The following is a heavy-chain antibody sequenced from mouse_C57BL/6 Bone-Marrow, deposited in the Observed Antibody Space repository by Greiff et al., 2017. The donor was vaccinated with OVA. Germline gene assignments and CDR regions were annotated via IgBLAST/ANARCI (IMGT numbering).Heavy chain of an antibody. CDR1: GYAFSNYW. J-gene: IGHJ2*01. Sequence: VKVVESGAELVKPGASVKISCKASGYAFSNYWMNWVKQRPGKGLEWIGQIYPGDGDINYNGKFKGKATLTADKSSSTAYMQFSGLTSEDSAVYFCARGAYCGRGTALTVSA. CDR2: IYPGDGDI. CDR3: ARGAY. V-gene: IGHV1-80*01.